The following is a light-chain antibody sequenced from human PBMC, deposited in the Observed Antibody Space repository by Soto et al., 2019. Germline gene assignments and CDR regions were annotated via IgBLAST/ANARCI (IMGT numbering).Light chain of an antibody. CDR3: QQYNNWHPIT. V-gene: IGKV3-15*01. CDR2: GAS. Sequence: EIVITQSPATLSVSPGERATLSCRASQSVRSNLAWYQQKPGQATRLLIYGASTRANGIPARFSGSGSGTEFTLTIRSLQSEDFAVYYCQQYNNWHPITFGQGTRLEIK. CDR1: QSVRSN. J-gene: IGKJ5*01.